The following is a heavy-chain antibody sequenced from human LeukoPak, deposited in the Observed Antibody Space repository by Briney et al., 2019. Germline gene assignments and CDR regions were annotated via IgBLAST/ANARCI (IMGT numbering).Heavy chain of an antibody. CDR1: GGSISSFTTNY. D-gene: IGHD3-10*01. V-gene: IGHV4-39*07. Sequence: SETLSLTCSVSGGSISSFTTNYWGWIRQPPGKGLEWIGNIFYSGSTYYSPSLKSRLSISLDTSRNQFSLKLNSVTAADTAVYYCAKSNGYGLVDIWGQGTMVTVSS. CDR3: AKSNGYGLVDI. CDR2: IFYSGST. J-gene: IGHJ3*02.